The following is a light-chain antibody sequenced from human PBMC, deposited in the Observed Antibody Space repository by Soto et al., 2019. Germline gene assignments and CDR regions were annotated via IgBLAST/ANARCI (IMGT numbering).Light chain of an antibody. CDR3: PQLNRYPLT. CDR1: QTISSW. Sequence: DIQTTQSPSTLSGSVGERVPITFRASQTISSWLAWYQQKPGKAPELLIYSASTLQSGVPSRFSGSGSWTEFSLTIRALQPEDFATYYCPQLNRYPLTFGGGTKVDIK. V-gene: IGKV1-9*01. CDR2: SAS. J-gene: IGKJ4*01.